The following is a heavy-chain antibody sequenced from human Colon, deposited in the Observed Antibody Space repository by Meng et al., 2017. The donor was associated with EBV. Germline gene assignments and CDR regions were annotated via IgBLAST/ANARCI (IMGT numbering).Heavy chain of an antibody. V-gene: IGHV3-74*01. CDR2: IKSDGSST. J-gene: IGHJ5*02. CDR1: GFAFSSYY. D-gene: IGHD2-15*01. CDR3: VKDGYCSGGSCDGGFGFDT. Sequence: EVHLVESGGGLVQSGGSLRLPCAGSGFAFSSYYMHWVRQGPGKGLVWVSQIKSDGSSTGYADSVKGRFTISRDNAKNTLYLQMNSLRAEDTAVYYCVKDGYCSGGSCDGGFGFDTWGQGTLVTVSS.